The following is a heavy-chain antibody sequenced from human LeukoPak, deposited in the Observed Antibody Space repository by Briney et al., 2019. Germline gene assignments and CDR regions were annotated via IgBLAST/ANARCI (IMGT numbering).Heavy chain of an antibody. CDR2: IFHTGST. J-gene: IGHJ6*01. V-gene: IGHV4-38-2*02. D-gene: IGHD6-25*01. CDR3: ARHQSRRNYGLDX. CDR1: GDSISSGNY. Sequence: SETLSLTCTVSGDSISSGNYWGWIRQPPGKGLEWIGSIFHTGSTYYNLSLKSRVTISVDTSKNQFSLRLSSVTAADTAVYFCARHQSRRNYGLDXXXXGTTVTVSS.